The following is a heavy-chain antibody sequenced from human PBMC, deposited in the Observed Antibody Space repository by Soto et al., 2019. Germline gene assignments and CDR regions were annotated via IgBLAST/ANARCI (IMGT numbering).Heavy chain of an antibody. V-gene: IGHV3-21*01. CDR3: ARDTVSFRSPYGMDV. Sequence: EVQLVESGGGLVKPGGSLRLSCVASGFTFSNSWMHWVRQGPGKGLVWVSSISSSSSYVDYADSVKGRFTISRDNANNSLYLQMNSLRAEDTAVYYCARDTVSFRSPYGMDVWGQGTTVTVSS. J-gene: IGHJ6*02. D-gene: IGHD4-17*01. CDR1: GFTFSNSW. CDR2: ISSSSSYV.